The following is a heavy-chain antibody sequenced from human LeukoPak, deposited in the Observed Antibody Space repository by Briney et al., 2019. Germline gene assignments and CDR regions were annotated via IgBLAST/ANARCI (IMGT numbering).Heavy chain of an antibody. CDR3: ARVVIGSGWYGGFDY. CDR2: ISYDGSNK. V-gene: IGHV3-30-3*01. CDR1: GFTFSSYA. Sequence: GGSLRLSCAASGFTFSSYAMHWVRQAPGKGLEWVAVISYDGSNKYYAVSVKGRFTISRDNSKNTLYLQMNSLRAEDTAVYYCARVVIGSGWYGGFDYWGQGTLDTVSS. J-gene: IGHJ4*02. D-gene: IGHD6-19*01.